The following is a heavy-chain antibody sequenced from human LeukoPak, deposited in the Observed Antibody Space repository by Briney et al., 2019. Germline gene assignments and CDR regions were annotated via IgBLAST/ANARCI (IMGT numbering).Heavy chain of an antibody. J-gene: IGHJ6*03. Sequence: GGSLRLSCAASGFTFSSFAMSWVRQAPGKGLEWVSTISGSGGSPYYADSVKGRFTISRDNSKNTVYLQMSSLRAEDTAIYYCATGHYQGFYYMDVWGKGTTVTVSS. CDR3: ATGHYQGFYYMDV. CDR2: ISGSGGSP. V-gene: IGHV3-23*01. D-gene: IGHD2-2*01. CDR1: GFTFSSFA.